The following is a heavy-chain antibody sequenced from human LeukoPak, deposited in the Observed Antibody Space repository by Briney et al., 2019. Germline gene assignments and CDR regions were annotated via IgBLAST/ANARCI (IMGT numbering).Heavy chain of an antibody. J-gene: IGHJ4*02. CDR2: INPNSGGT. D-gene: IGHD1-26*01. V-gene: IGHV1-2*02. CDR3: ARARGGAALGDFDY. Sequence: ASVKVSCKASGYTFTGYYMHWVRQAPGQGLEWMGWINPNSGGTNYAQKFQGRVTMTRDTSISTAYMELSRLRSDDTAVYYCARARGGAALGDFDYWGQGTLVTVPS. CDR1: GYTFTGYY.